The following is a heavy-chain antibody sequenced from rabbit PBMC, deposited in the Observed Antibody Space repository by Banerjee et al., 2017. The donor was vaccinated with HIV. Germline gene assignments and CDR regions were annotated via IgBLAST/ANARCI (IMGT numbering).Heavy chain of an antibody. CDR2: INTISGDT. CDR1: GFSFSTGYV. Sequence: QEQLEESGGDLVKPEGSLTLTCTASGFSFSTGYVMCWVRQAPGKGLEWIACINTISGDTVYATWAKGRFTISKTSSTTVTLQMTSLTAADTATYFCARGGVGAIGYGAMPLWGQGTLVTV. J-gene: IGHJ3*01. V-gene: IGHV1S45*01. CDR3: ARGGVGAIGYGAMPL. D-gene: IGHD2-1*01.